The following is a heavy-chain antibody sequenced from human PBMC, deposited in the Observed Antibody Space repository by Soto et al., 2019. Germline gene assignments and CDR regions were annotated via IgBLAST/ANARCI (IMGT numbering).Heavy chain of an antibody. CDR1: GFTFSSYA. V-gene: IGHV3-23*01. CDR3: AKGVTLAYYYYMDV. D-gene: IGHD2-21*02. J-gene: IGHJ6*03. CDR2: ISGSGGST. Sequence: EVQLLESGGGLVQPGGSLRLSCAASGFTFSSYAMSWVRQAPGKGLEWVSAISGSGGSTYYADSVKGRFTISRDNSKNTLYLQMTSLRAEDTAVYYCAKGVTLAYYYYMDVWGKGTTVTVSS.